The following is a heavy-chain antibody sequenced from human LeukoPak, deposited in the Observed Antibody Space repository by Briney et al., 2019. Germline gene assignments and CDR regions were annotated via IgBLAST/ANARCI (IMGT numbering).Heavy chain of an antibody. D-gene: IGHD3-22*01. J-gene: IGHJ5*02. CDR1: GGSFSTYY. CDR2: IYYSGNT. V-gene: IGHV4-59*01. Sequence: SETLSLTCTVSGGSFSTYYWSWIRQPPGKGLEWIGYIYYSGNTNYNPSLKSRVTISVDTSKNQFSLRLSPVTAADTAVYYCARDRNYYDNSGSYHWFDPWGQGTLVTVSS. CDR3: ARDRNYYDNSGSYHWFDP.